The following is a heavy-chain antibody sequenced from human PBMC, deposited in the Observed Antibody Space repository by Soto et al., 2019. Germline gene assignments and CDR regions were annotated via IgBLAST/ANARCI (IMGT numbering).Heavy chain of an antibody. CDR3: ARDWYSSSWYVLYNWFDP. CDR1: GFTFISYS. CDR2: ISSSSSTI. Sequence: PGGSLRLSCAASGFTFISYSKNWVRQAPGKGLEWVSYISSSSSTIYYADSVKGRFTISRDNAKNSLYLQMNSLRAEDTAVYYCARDWYSSSWYVLYNWFDPWAREPWSPSPQ. J-gene: IGHJ5*02. V-gene: IGHV3-48*01. D-gene: IGHD6-13*01.